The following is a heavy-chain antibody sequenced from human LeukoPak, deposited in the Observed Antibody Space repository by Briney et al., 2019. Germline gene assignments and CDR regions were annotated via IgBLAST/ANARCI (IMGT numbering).Heavy chain of an antibody. Sequence: SETLSLTCTVSGASVRSGSYYWSWIRQPPGKGLEWIGYIYYSGSTNYNPSLKSRVTISVDTSKNQFSLKLSSVTAADTAVYYCASFVPVRGFDYWGQGTLVTVSS. CDR3: ASFVPVRGFDY. CDR2: IYYSGST. V-gene: IGHV4-61*01. J-gene: IGHJ4*02. CDR1: GASVRSGSYY. D-gene: IGHD3-3*01.